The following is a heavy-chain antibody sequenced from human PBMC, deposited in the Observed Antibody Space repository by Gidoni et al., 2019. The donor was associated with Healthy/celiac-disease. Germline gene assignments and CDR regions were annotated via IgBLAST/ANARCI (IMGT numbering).Heavy chain of an antibody. V-gene: IGHV4-39*01. CDR2: IYYSGGT. CDR3: ARHGGRIAVAGSYYFDY. CDR1: GGSISSSSYY. J-gene: IGHJ4*01. D-gene: IGHD6-19*01. Sequence: QLQLQESGPGLGKPSETLSLTCTVSGGSISSSSYYWGWIRQPPGKGLEWIGSIYYSGGTYYNPSLKRRVTISVDTSKNQFSRKLSSVTAADTAVYYCARHGGRIAVAGSYYFDYWGHGTLVTVSS.